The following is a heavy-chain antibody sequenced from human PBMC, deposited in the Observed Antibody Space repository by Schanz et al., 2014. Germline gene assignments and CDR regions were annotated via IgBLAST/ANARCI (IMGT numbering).Heavy chain of an antibody. CDR3: AKDPSHGDYDYYFDY. D-gene: IGHD3-22*01. J-gene: IGHJ4*02. Sequence: EVQLLESGGGLVQPGGSLRLSCAASGFTLSNSDMHWVRQAPGKGLEWVSSISSSGSYIHYADSVKGRFTISRDNSKNTLYLQMNSLRAEDTAVYYCAKDPSHGDYDYYFDYWGQGTLVTVSS. V-gene: IGHV3-23*01. CDR2: ISSSGSYI. CDR1: GFTLSNSD.